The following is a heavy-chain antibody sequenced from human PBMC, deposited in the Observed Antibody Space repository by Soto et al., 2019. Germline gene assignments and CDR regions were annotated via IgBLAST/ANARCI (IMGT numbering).Heavy chain of an antibody. D-gene: IGHD2-15*01. V-gene: IGHV1-8*01. Sequence: QVQLVQSGAEVKKPGASVKVSCKASGYTFTSYDINWVRQATGQGLEWMGWMNPNSGNTGYAQKFQGRVTMTRNTAISTAYMGRSSLRSEDKAVYYCARGGYCSGGSCYYGWFEPWGQGTLVTVSS. CDR2: MNPNSGNT. CDR1: GYTFTSYD. CDR3: ARGGYCSGGSCYYGWFEP. J-gene: IGHJ5*02.